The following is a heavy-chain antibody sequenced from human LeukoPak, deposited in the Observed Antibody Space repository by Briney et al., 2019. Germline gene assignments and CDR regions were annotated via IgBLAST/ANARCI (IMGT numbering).Heavy chain of an antibody. CDR1: GYTFTSYG. J-gene: IGHJ5*02. Sequence: VASVKVSCKASGYTFTSYGISWVRQAPGQGLEWMGWISAYNGNTNYAQKFQGRVTMTRNTSISTAYMELSSLRSEDTAVYYCAREGGTTVRDKNWFDPWGQGTLVTVSS. V-gene: IGHV1-18*01. CDR3: AREGGTTVRDKNWFDP. D-gene: IGHD3-10*01. CDR2: ISAYNGNT.